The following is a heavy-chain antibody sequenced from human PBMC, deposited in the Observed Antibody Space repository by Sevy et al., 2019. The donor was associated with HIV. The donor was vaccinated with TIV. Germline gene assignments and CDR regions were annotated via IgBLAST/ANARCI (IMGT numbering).Heavy chain of an antibody. CDR3: ATRILGAPTPVRYYTYYGMDV. CDR1: GFTFSNYW. CDR2: INQDGSEN. J-gene: IGHJ6*02. Sequence: GGSLRLSCAASGFTFSNYWMSWVRQAPGKGLEWVANINQDGSENYYVESVKGRFTISRDNAKNSLYQQMNSLRAEETAVYSCATRILGAPTPVRYYTYYGMDVWGQGTTVTVSS. V-gene: IGHV3-7*01. D-gene: IGHD1-26*01.